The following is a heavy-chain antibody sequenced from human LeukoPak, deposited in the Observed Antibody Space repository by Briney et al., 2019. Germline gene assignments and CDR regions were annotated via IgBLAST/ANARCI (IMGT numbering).Heavy chain of an antibody. CDR1: GFTFSSYG. Sequence: PGGSLRLSCAASGFTFSSYGMHWVRHAPGKGLVWVSRINSDGSSTTYADSVKGRFTISRDNAKNTLYLQMNSLRAEDTAVYYCVRDGRYYYGMDVWGQGTTVTVSS. V-gene: IGHV3-74*01. J-gene: IGHJ6*02. CDR2: INSDGSST. CDR3: VRDGRYYYGMDV.